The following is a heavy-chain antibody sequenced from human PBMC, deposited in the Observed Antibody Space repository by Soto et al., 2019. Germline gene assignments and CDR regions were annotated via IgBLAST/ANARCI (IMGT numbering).Heavy chain of an antibody. CDR1: GFTFSIYA. CDR3: ARLGGRDGYNDY. Sequence: GGSLRLSCAASGFTFSIYAMSWVRQAPGKGLEWVSGISGSGGSTYYADSVKGRFTISRDNSKNTLYLQMNSLRAEDTAVYYCARLGGRDGYNDYWGQGTLVTVSS. CDR2: ISGSGGST. V-gene: IGHV3-23*01. D-gene: IGHD5-12*01. J-gene: IGHJ4*02.